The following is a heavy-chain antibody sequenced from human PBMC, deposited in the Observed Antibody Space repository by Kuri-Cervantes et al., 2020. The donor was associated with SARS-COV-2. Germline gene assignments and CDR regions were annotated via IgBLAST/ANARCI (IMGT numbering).Heavy chain of an antibody. CDR2: INPNSGGT. CDR1: GYTFTGYY. J-gene: IGHJ4*02. Sequence: ASVKVSCKASGYTFTGYYMHWVRQAPGQGLEWMGWINPNSGGTNYAQKFQGWVTMTTDTSISTAYMELIRLGADDTAVYSCARVLDTAMDYYFDNWGQGTLVTVSS. D-gene: IGHD5-18*01. CDR3: ARVLDTAMDYYFDN. V-gene: IGHV1-2*04.